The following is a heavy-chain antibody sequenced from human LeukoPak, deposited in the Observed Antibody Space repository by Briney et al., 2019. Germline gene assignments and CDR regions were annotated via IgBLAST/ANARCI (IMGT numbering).Heavy chain of an antibody. J-gene: IGHJ4*02. CDR2: IWFDGSKK. Sequence: GGSLRLSCVASGFTFNTYGMHWVRQAPGKGLEWVAVIWFDGSKKYYADSMKGRFTISRDDPKNTLYLQMNSLRAEDTAVYFCARDRVNLFDYWGQGALVTVSS. V-gene: IGHV3-33*01. CDR1: GFTFNTYG. D-gene: IGHD1-14*01. CDR3: ARDRVNLFDY.